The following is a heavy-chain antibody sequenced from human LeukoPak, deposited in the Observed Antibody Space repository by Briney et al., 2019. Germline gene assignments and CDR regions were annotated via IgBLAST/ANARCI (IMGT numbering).Heavy chain of an antibody. CDR1: GGSISSYY. V-gene: IGHV4-59*08. J-gene: IGHJ5*02. D-gene: IGHD3-10*01. CDR3: ARREYSGFSYWFDP. CDR2: IYYSGST. Sequence: TSETLSLTCTVSGGSISSYYWSWIRQPPGKGLEWIGYIYYSGSTNYNASLKSRVTISVDTSKNQFSLKLSSVTAADTAVYYCARREYSGFSYWFDPWGQGTLVTVSS.